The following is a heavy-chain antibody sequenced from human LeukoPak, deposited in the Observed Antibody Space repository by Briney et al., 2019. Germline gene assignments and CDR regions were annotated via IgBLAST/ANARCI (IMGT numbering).Heavy chain of an antibody. CDR2: IFYTGST. J-gene: IGHJ3*02. CDR1: GVSISGNY. CDR3: ATEESFDHRGAFDI. D-gene: IGHD3-9*01. Sequence: SETLSLTCTVSGVSISGNYWSWIRQPPGKGLEWIGYIFYTGSTNYNPSLQSRVTMLVDTSKTHFSLKLSSVTAAETAVYYRATEESFDHRGAFDIWGQGTMVTVSS. V-gene: IGHV4-59*01.